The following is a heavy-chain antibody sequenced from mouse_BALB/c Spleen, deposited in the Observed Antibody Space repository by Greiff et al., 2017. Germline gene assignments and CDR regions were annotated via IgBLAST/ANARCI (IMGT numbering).Heavy chain of an antibody. CDR1: GFTFSSYG. Sequence: EVQGVESGGDLVKPGGSLKLSCAASGFTFSSYGMSWVRQTPDKRLEWVATISSGGSYTYYPDSVTGRFTISRDNAKNTLYLQMSSLKSEDTAMYYCARQFITTVYGYFDVWGAGTTVTVSS. D-gene: IGHD1-2*01. J-gene: IGHJ1*01. CDR3: ARQFITTVYGYFDV. CDR2: ISSGGSYT. V-gene: IGHV5-6*01.